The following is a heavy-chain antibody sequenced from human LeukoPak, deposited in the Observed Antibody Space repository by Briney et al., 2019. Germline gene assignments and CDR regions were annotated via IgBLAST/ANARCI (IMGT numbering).Heavy chain of an antibody. V-gene: IGHV1-2*02. Sequence: ASVKVSCKASGYTFTGYYMHWVRQAPGQGLEWMGWINPKSGGTNYAQKFQGRVTMTRDTSISTAYMELSRLRSDDTAVYYCARDSKAVAGSGNYYYYMDVWGKGTTVTVSS. CDR3: ARDSKAVAGSGNYYYYMDV. J-gene: IGHJ6*03. D-gene: IGHD6-19*01. CDR1: GYTFTGYY. CDR2: INPKSGGT.